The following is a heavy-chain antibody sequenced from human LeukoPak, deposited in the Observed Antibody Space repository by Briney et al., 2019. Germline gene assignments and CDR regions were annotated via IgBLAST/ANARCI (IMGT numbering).Heavy chain of an antibody. D-gene: IGHD3-3*01. Sequence: GGSLRLSCVVSGFTLSSRWMMWVRQAPGEGLEWMTNINRDGSEKNYVDSVKGRFTITRDNAENSLYLQMNSLKVEDTAIYYCATYNSWSGYNIAYWGQGTLVTVSS. J-gene: IGHJ4*02. V-gene: IGHV3-7*03. CDR1: GFTLSSRW. CDR3: ATYNSWSGYNIAY. CDR2: INRDGSEK.